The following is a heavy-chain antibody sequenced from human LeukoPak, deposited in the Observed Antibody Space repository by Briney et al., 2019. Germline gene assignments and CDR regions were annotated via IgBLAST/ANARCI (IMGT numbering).Heavy chain of an antibody. V-gene: IGHV5-51*01. Sequence: GESLKISCKGSGYSFTSYWIGWVRQMPGKVLEWMGIIYPGDSDARYSPSFQGQVTISADKSISTAYLQWSSLKASDTAMYYCARPVSLRRHAPENGAFDIWGQGTMVTVSS. CDR1: GYSFTSYW. CDR2: IYPGDSDA. J-gene: IGHJ3*02. D-gene: IGHD3-16*01. CDR3: ARPVSLRRHAPENGAFDI.